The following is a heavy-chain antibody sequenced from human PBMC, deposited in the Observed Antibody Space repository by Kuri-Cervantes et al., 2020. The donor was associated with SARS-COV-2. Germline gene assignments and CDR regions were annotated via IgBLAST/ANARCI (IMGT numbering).Heavy chain of an antibody. CDR2: IKSKTDGGTT. Sequence: GESLKISCAASGFTFSNAWMSWVRQAPGKGLEWVGRIKSKTDGGTTDYAAPVKGRFTISRDDSKNKLYLQMNSLKTEDTAVYYCTTDQILGMQAFDIWGQGTMVTVSS. V-gene: IGHV3-15*01. CDR1: GFTFSNAW. CDR3: TTDQILGMQAFDI. D-gene: IGHD7-27*01. J-gene: IGHJ3*02.